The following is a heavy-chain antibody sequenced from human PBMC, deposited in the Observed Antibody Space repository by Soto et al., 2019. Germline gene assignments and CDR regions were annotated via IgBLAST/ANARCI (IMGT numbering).Heavy chain of an antibody. D-gene: IGHD3-10*01. J-gene: IGHJ3*02. V-gene: IGHV4-4*02. CDR3: ARLPGRQRTVRGVIIRAFDI. CDR1: GDSINNSHW. CDR2: TYHSGTT. Sequence: SETLSLTCAVSGDSINNSHWWSWVRQTPGKGLEWIGETYHSGTTNYNPPLKSRVTISVDTSKNQFSLKLSSVTAADTAVYYCARLPGRQRTVRGVIIRAFDIWGQGTMVTVSS.